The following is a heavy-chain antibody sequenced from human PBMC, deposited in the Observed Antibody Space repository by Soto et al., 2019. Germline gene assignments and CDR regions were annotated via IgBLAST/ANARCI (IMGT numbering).Heavy chain of an antibody. V-gene: IGHV3-33*01. CDR3: AVSGDYYYGMDV. J-gene: IGHJ6*02. D-gene: IGHD7-27*01. Sequence: QVQLVESGGGVVQPGRSLRLSCAASGFTFSSYGMHWVRQAPGKGLEWVAVIWYDGSNKYYADSVKGRFTISRDNSKNTLNLQMNSLRAGDTAVYYCAVSGDYYYGMDVWGQGTTVTGSS. CDR2: IWYDGSNK. CDR1: GFTFSSYG.